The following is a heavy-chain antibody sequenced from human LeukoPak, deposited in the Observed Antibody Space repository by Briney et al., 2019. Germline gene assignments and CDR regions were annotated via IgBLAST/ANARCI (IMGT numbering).Heavy chain of an antibody. D-gene: IGHD5-12*01. CDR1: GFTVSGLF. V-gene: IGHV3-53*01. CDR2: ITGGVGT. J-gene: IGHJ4*02. Sequence: GGSLRLSCAASGFTVSGLFMSWVRQPPGKGLQFVSLITGGVGTQYADSVTGRFTIPRDNFKNTLFLQMNSLRAEDTAVYYCARGRSTTTIFDYWGQGTLVTVSS. CDR3: ARGRSTTTIFDY.